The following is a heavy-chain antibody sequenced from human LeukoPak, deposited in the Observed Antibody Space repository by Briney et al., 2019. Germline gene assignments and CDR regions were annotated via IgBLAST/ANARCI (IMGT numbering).Heavy chain of an antibody. Sequence: PGGSLRLSCVASGFTFSSYSMNWVRQAPGKGLEWVSCISGSSSYISYADPVKGRFTISRDNAKNSVYLQMNSLRAEDTAVYYCARDTGPDLDYWGQGTLVTVSS. D-gene: IGHD1-14*01. J-gene: IGHJ4*02. V-gene: IGHV3-21*01. CDR1: GFTFSSYS. CDR3: ARDTGPDLDY. CDR2: ISGSSSYI.